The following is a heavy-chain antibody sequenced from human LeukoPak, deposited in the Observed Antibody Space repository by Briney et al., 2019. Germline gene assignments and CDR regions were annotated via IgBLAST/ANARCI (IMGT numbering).Heavy chain of an antibody. CDR2: ISGSGGST. J-gene: IGHJ4*02. CDR1: GFTFSSYA. D-gene: IGHD5-24*01. CDR3: AKVPPEMAAIPLLDY. V-gene: IGHV3-23*01. Sequence: GXXXRLSCAASGFTFSSYAMSWVRQAPGKGLEWVSAISGSGGSTYYADSVKGRFTISRDNSKNRLYMQMNSLRAEDTAVYYCAKVPPEMAAIPLLDYWGQGTLVTVSS.